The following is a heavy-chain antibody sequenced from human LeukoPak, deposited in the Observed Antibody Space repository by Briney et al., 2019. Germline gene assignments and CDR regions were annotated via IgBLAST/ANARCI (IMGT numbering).Heavy chain of an antibody. D-gene: IGHD6-13*01. CDR1: GFTFSSYS. CDR2: ISSSSSTI. Sequence: PGGSLRLSCAASGFTFSSYSMNWVRQAPGKGLEWVSYISSSSSTIYYADSVKGRFTISRDNAKNSLYLQMNSLRDEDTAVYYCARDLSSSWYEAYHYYGMDVWGQGTTVTVSS. CDR3: ARDLSSSWYEAYHYYGMDV. V-gene: IGHV3-48*02. J-gene: IGHJ6*02.